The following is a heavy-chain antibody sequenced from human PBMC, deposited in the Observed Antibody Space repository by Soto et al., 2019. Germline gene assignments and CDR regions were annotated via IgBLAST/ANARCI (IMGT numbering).Heavy chain of an antibody. Sequence: SETLSLTCAVSGGSISSGGYYWSWIRQPPGKGLDWIGEINHSGSTNYNPSLKSRVTISLDTSKNQFSLKLTSVTAADTAVYYCARDKITGLFDYWGQGTLVTVSS. CDR1: GGSISSGGYY. CDR3: ARDKITGLFDY. J-gene: IGHJ4*02. CDR2: INHSGST. D-gene: IGHD2-8*02. V-gene: IGHV4-34*01.